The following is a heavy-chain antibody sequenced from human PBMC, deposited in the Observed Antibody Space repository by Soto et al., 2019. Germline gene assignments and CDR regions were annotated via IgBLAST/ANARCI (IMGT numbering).Heavy chain of an antibody. Sequence: SETLSLTCAVYGGSFSGYYWSWIRQPPGKGLEWIGEINHRRSTNYNPSHKSRVTISVDTSKNQFSLKLNSVTAADTAVYYCARGTAGGCSSTSCPEGGYYYYGMDVWGQGTTVTVS. CDR1: GGSFSGYY. J-gene: IGHJ6*02. CDR2: INHRRST. D-gene: IGHD2-2*01. CDR3: ARGTAGGCSSTSCPEGGYYYYGMDV. V-gene: IGHV4-34*01.